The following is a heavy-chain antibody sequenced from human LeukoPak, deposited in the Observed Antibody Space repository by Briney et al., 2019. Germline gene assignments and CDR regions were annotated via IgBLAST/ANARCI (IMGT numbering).Heavy chain of an antibody. Sequence: GGSLSLSCAASGFTFGNYPLTWVRQAPGKGLEWVSGISGNGGSTSYADSVKGRFTISRDNSKNTLYLQMNSLRAEDTAVYYCAKDRSSSTSCSNYWGQARLVTVSS. CDR2: ISGNGGST. D-gene: IGHD2-2*01. V-gene: IGHV3-23*01. CDR3: AKDRSSSTSCSNY. J-gene: IGHJ1*01. CDR1: GFTFGNYP.